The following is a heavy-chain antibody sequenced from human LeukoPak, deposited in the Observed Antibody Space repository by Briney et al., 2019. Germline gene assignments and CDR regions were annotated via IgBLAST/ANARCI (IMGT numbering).Heavy chain of an antibody. CDR1: GLTHSSYA. CDR2: RSNTGSKE. J-gene: IGHJ2*01. V-gene: IGHV3-30-3*01. CDR3: ARDKADWYFGL. Sequence: PGGTVRLSCAASGLTHSSYAMHCARQAPGKGLDSAEVRSNTGSKEYSGGPVKGRLTVYRDISKNTVELQMNSQRAEYMAVYYCARDKADWYFGLWGRGTLVTGSS.